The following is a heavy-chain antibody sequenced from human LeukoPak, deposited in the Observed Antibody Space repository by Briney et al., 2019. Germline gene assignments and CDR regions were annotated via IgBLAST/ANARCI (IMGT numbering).Heavy chain of an antibody. CDR2: INPDGSEK. CDR1: GFTFSRYW. J-gene: IGHJ4*02. CDR3: AKGTLDIVVVPAAPKVYYFGY. V-gene: IGHV3-7*01. D-gene: IGHD2-2*01. Sequence: PGGSLRLSCAASGFTFSRYWMSWVRQAPGKGLEWVANINPDGSEKYYVDSVKGRFTISRDNAKNSLYLQMNSLRAEDTAVYYCAKGTLDIVVVPAAPKVYYFGYWGQGTLVTVSS.